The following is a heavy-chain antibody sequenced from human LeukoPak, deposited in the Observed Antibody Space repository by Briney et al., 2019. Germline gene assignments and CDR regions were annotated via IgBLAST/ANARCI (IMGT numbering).Heavy chain of an antibody. CDR2: ISGSGFTI. CDR3: ARVHGSGSYYSGIDY. Sequence: GGSLRLSCAVSGFTLSNYSMNWVRQAPGKGLEWISYISGSGFTIHYADSVKGRFTISRDNAKNSLYLQMNSLRAEDTAVYYCARVHGSGSYYSGIDYWGQGTLVTVSS. D-gene: IGHD3-10*01. CDR1: GFTLSNYS. V-gene: IGHV3-48*01. J-gene: IGHJ4*02.